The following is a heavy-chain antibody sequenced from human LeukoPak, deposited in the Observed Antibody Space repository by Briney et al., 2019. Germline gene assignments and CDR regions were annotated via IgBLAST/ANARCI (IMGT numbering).Heavy chain of an antibody. CDR3: AELGITMIGGV. CDR1: GFTFSDYN. Sequence: PGGSLRLSCAASGFTFSDYNKRWIRQAPGKGLEWVSSISRSGSTKYYADSVKGRFTISRDNAKNSLYLQMNSLRAEDTAVYYCAELGITMIGGVWGKGTTVTISS. V-gene: IGHV3-11*04. J-gene: IGHJ6*04. D-gene: IGHD3-10*02. CDR2: ISRSGSTK.